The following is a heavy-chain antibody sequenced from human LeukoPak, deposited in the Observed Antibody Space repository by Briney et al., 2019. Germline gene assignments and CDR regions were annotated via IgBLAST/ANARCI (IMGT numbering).Heavy chain of an antibody. D-gene: IGHD3-10*01. Sequence: KASETLSLTCTVSGGSTSVYYWRWIRQPPGKGLEWIGHIYYRGSTNYNPSLKSRVTISLDTSKNQFSLKLNSLTAADTAVYYWARGKIWSPVYLSHWGQGTLVTVSS. CDR1: GGSTSVYY. J-gene: IGHJ4*02. CDR3: ARGKIWSPVYLSH. CDR2: IYYRGST. V-gene: IGHV4-59*01.